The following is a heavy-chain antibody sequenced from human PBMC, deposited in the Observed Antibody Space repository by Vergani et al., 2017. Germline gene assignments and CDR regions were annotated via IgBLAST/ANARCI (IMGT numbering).Heavy chain of an antibody. J-gene: IGHJ3*01. V-gene: IGHV4-34*01. CDR1: GGSFSGYY. CDR3: ARGRDIMVRVPPRALKT. Sequence: QVQLQQWGAGLLKPSETLSLTCAIYGGSFSGYYWSWIRQPPGKGLEWIGEINHSGSTNYNPSLKSRVTISVDTSKNQFSLKLSSVTAADTAVYYCARGRDIMVRVPPRALKTGGQGTMVTVSS. CDR2: INHSGST. D-gene: IGHD3-10*01.